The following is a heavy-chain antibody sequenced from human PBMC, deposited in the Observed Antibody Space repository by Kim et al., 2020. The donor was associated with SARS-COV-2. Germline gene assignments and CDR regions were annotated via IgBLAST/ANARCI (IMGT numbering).Heavy chain of an antibody. CDR2: INHSGST. CDR1: GGSFSGYY. J-gene: IGHJ4*02. CDR3: ARGLIHEDIVVVPAARDKYYFDY. Sequence: SETLSLTCAVYGGSFSGYYWSWIRQPPGKGLEWIGEINHSGSTNYNPSLKSRVTISVDTSKNQFSLKLSSVTAADTAVYYCARGLIHEDIVVVPAARDKYYFDYWGQGTLVTVSS. D-gene: IGHD2-2*01. V-gene: IGHV4-34*01.